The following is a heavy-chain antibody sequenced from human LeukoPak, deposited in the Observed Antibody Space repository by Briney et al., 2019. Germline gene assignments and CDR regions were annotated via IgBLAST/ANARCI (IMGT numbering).Heavy chain of an antibody. CDR3: ARVPLRFLEPFDY. J-gene: IGHJ4*02. CDR2: INHSGGA. D-gene: IGHD3-3*01. CDR1: GDFISSYY. Sequence: PSETLSLTCTVSGDFISSYYWSWIRQPPGKGLEWIGEINHSGGANYNPSLKSRVTISADTSKSQFSLKLGSVTAADTAVYYCARVPLRFLEPFDYWGQGTLVTVSS. V-gene: IGHV4-34*01.